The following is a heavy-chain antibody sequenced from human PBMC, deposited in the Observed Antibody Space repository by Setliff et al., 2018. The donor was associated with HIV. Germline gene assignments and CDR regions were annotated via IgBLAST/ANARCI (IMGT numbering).Heavy chain of an antibody. Sequence: KPSETLSLTCTVSGGSIGSGSHYWSWIRQPAGKGLEWIGHIYTTGSTNYNPSLKSRVTISADTSNNQFSLRLTSMTAADTAVYYCARHFTWPREGGVFGYWGQGTLVTVSS. D-gene: IGHD3-16*01. V-gene: IGHV4-61*09. CDR2: IYTTGST. CDR1: GGSIGSGSHY. J-gene: IGHJ4*02. CDR3: ARHFTWPREGGVFGY.